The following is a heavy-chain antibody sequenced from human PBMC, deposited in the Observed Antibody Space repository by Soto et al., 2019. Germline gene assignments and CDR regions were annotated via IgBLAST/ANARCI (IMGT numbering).Heavy chain of an antibody. D-gene: IGHD6-13*01. CDR2: INHSGTT. J-gene: IGHJ4*02. CDR3: ARGFPVAAAGTHFDY. CDR1: GGSFSGYY. Sequence: SETLSLTCAVYGGSFSGYYWSWIRQPPGKGLEWIGEINHSGTTNYNPSLKSRVTISLDTSKNQFSLKLSSVTAADTAVYYCARGFPVAAAGTHFDYWGQGTLVTVS. V-gene: IGHV4-34*01.